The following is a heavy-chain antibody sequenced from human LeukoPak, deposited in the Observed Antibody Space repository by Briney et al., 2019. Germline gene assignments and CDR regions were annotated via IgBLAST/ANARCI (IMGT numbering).Heavy chain of an antibody. V-gene: IGHV1-69*04. CDR2: IIPILGIA. J-gene: IGHJ3*02. D-gene: IGHD5-24*01. CDR3: ARVRDGHAFDI. CDR1: GGTFSSYA. Sequence: VASVKVSGKASGGTFSSYAISWVRQAPGQGLEWMGRIIPILGIADYAQKFQGRVTITADKSTSTAYMELSSLRSEDTAVYYCARVRDGHAFDIWGQGTMVTVSS.